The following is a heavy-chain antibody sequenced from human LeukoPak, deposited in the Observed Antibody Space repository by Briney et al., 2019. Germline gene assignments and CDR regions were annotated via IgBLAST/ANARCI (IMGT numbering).Heavy chain of an antibody. Sequence: GGSLRLSCAASGFTFSSHLMNWVRQAPGKGLEWVSSISTSGDGTVYADSVKGRVTISRDNSKNTLYLQMNSLRAEDTAVYSCAKNLLGSGAYSWYFDLWGRGTLVTVSS. CDR3: AKNLLGSGAYSWYFDL. CDR1: GFTFSSHL. V-gene: IGHV3-23*01. D-gene: IGHD1-26*01. CDR2: ISTSGDGT. J-gene: IGHJ2*01.